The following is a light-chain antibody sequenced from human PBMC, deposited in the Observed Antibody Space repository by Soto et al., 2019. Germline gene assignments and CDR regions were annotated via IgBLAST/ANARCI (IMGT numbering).Light chain of an antibody. Sequence: SYELTQPPSVSVSPGQTASITCSGDKLGDKYACWYQQKPGQSPVLVIYQDSKRPSGIPERFSGSNSGNTATLTIRGTQAIYEADYCRQAWGISTHVVFGGGTKLTVL. CDR3: QAWGISTHVV. CDR1: KLGDKY. J-gene: IGLJ2*01. V-gene: IGLV3-1*01. CDR2: QDS.